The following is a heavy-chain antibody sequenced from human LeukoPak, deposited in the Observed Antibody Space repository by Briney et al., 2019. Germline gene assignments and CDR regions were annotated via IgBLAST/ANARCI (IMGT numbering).Heavy chain of an antibody. CDR2: IYYSGST. Sequence: SETLSLTCTVSGGSISSYYWSWIRQPPGKGLEWIGYIYYSGSTNYNPSLKSRVAISVDTSKNQFSLKLSSVTAADTAVYYCARTWLGELLSFDYWGQGTLVTVSS. CDR1: GGSISSYY. V-gene: IGHV4-59*01. D-gene: IGHD3-10*01. CDR3: ARTWLGELLSFDY. J-gene: IGHJ4*02.